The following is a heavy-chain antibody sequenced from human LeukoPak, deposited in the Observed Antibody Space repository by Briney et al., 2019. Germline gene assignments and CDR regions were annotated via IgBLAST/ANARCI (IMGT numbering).Heavy chain of an antibody. CDR3: TRDRWGKYYFDY. J-gene: IGHJ4*02. V-gene: IGHV3-48*03. Sequence: GGSLRLSCAASGFTFSSYEMNWVRQAPGKGLEWVSYISSSGTTIYYADSVKGRFTISRDNAKNSLYLQMNNLRAEDTAVYYCTRDRWGKYYFDYWGQGTLVTVSS. CDR1: GFTFSSYE. D-gene: IGHD7-27*01. CDR2: ISSSGTTI.